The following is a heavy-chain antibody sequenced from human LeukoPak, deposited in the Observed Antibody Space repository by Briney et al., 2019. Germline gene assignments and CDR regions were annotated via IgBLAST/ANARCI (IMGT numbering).Heavy chain of an antibody. V-gene: IGHV1-46*03. J-gene: IGHJ6*03. D-gene: IGHD3-3*01. CDR1: GYTFTSYY. CDR3: ARVGIRFLEWLSPGGYYYMDV. Sequence: ASVKVSCKASGYTFTSYYMHWVLQAPGQGLEWMGIINPSGGSTSYAQKIQGRITMTRDTSTSTVYMELSSLRSEETAVYYCARVGIRFLEWLSPGGYYYMDVWGKGTTVTVSS. CDR2: INPSGGST.